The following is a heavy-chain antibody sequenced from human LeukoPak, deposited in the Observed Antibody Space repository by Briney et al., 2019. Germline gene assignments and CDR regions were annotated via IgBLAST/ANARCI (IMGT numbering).Heavy chain of an antibody. CDR3: ARSEYSYGADAFDI. J-gene: IGHJ3*02. Sequence: SETLSLTCTVSGGSISSYYWSWIRQPPGKGLEWIGYIYYSGSTNYSPSLKSRVTISVDTSKNQFSLKLSSVTAADTAVYYCARSEYSYGADAFDIWGQGTMVTASS. CDR2: IYYSGST. V-gene: IGHV4-59*01. D-gene: IGHD5-18*01. CDR1: GGSISSYY.